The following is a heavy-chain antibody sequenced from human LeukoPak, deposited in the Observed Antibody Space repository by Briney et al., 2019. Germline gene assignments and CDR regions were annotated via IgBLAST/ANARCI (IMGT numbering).Heavy chain of an antibody. D-gene: IGHD3-22*01. Sequence: GSLRLSCTVSGFTVSSNSMSWIRQPPGKGLEWVGSIYYSGSTYYNPSLKSRVTISVDTSKNHFSLKLSSVTAADTAVYYCARDPYYYDSSGWLGAFDIWGQGTMVTVSS. CDR2: IYYSGST. J-gene: IGHJ3*02. V-gene: IGHV4-39*07. CDR1: GFTVSSNS. CDR3: ARDPYYYDSSGWLGAFDI.